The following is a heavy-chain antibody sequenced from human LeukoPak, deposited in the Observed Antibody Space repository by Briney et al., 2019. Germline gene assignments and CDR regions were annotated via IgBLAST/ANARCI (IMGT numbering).Heavy chain of an antibody. Sequence: PGGSLRLSCAASGFTFSSYAMSWARQAPGKGLEWVSGISSSGSGGNTYYADSVKGRFTISRDSSKNTLFLQMNSLRAEDTAVYYCARGGKTSPSVLKHWGQGTLVTVSS. CDR2: ISSSGSGGNT. CDR3: ARGGKTSPSVLKH. D-gene: IGHD4/OR15-4a*01. V-gene: IGHV3-23*01. J-gene: IGHJ4*02. CDR1: GFTFSSYA.